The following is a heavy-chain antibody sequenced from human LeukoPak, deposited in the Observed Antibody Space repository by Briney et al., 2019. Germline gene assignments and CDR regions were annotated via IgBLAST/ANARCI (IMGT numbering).Heavy chain of an antibody. CDR3: ARDHYDSSGYSFDY. J-gene: IGHJ4*02. CDR1: GYTFSSYS. Sequence: GGSLRLSCAASGYTFSSYSKNWVRQAPGKGLEWVSSISSSSSYIYYADSVRGRFTISRDNAKNSLYLQMNSLTAEDTAVYYCARDHYDSSGYSFDYWGQGPLVTVSS. V-gene: IGHV3-21*01. D-gene: IGHD3-22*01. CDR2: ISSSSSYI.